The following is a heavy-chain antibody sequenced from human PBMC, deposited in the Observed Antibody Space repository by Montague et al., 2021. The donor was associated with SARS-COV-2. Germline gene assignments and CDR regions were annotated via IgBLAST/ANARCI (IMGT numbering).Heavy chain of an antibody. CDR3: VRHPKYDGLNDPPDF. Sequence: SETLSLTCTVSGVSVTDYYWSWIRQHPGKGLEWVGDVLYNKGTNFNPPLKSRVAISVDTSKNQFSLSLTSVTAADTAFYYCVRHPKYDGLNDPPDFWDQGTLVTVSS. CDR1: GVSVTDYY. J-gene: IGHJ4*02. D-gene: IGHD3-10*01. CDR2: VLYNKGT. V-gene: IGHV4-59*08.